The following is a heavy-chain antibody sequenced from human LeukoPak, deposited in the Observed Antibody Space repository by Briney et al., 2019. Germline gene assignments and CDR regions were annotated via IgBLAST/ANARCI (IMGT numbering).Heavy chain of an antibody. CDR1: GGTFSSYA. CDR2: IIPIFGTA. J-gene: IGHJ6*02. V-gene: IGHV1-69*01. D-gene: IGHD5-18*01. CDR3: ARSGYYVDTAMVRYYYYGMDV. Sequence: ASVKVSCKASGGTFSSYAISWVRQAPGQGLEWMGGIIPIFGTASYTQKFQGRVTITADESTSTAYMELSSLRSEDTAVYYCARSGYYVDTAMVRYYYYGMDVWGQGTTVTVSS.